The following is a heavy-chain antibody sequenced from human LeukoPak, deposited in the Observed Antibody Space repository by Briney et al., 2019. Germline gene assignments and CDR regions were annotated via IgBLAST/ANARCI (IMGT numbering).Heavy chain of an antibody. D-gene: IGHD3-16*02. CDR2: IYYSGST. Sequence: SETLSLTCTVSGGSISSSSYDWGWIRQPRGKGLEWIGSIYYSGSTYYNPSLKSRVTISVATSKNQFSLKLSSATAADTAVYYCASVGYDYVWGSYRLLSWGQGTLVTVSS. J-gene: IGHJ5*02. V-gene: IGHV4-39*01. CDR1: GGSISSSSYD. CDR3: ASVGYDYVWGSYRLLS.